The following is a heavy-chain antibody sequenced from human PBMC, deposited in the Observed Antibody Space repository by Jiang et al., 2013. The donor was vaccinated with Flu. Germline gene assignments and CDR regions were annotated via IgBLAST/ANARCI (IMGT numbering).Heavy chain of an antibody. Sequence: VRQAPGKGLEWVTVISHDGRNKYYADSVKGRFTISRDNSKNTLYLQMDSLRAEDTAVYYCATVWSSGRAEYFQHWGQGTLSHRLL. D-gene: IGHD6-19*01. CDR3: ATVWSSGRAEYFQH. V-gene: IGHV3-30*04. J-gene: IGHJ1*01. CDR2: ISHDGRNK.